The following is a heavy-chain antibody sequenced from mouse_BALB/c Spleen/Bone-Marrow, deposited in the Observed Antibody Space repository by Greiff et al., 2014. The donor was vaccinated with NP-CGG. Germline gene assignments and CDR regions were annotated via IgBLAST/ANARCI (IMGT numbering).Heavy chain of an antibody. CDR2: IYPGNVNT. Sequence: QVQLQQSGPELVKPGASVRISCKASGYTFTSYYIHWVKQRPGQGLEWIGWIYPGNVNTKYNEKFKGKATLTADKSSSTAHMQPSSRTSEDPAVYFWERSPGSSPAWFAYWGQGTLVTVSA. J-gene: IGHJ3*01. D-gene: IGHD1-1*01. CDR3: ERSPGSSPAWFAY. CDR1: GYTFTSYY. V-gene: IGHV1S56*01.